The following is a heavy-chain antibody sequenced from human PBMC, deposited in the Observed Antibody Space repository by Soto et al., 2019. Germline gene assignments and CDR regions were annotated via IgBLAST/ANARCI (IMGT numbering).Heavy chain of an antibody. Sequence: PSXTLSLTCAISGDSVSSNSAAWNWIRQSPSRGLEWLGRTYYRSKWYNDYAVSVKSRITINPDTSKNQFSLQLNSVTPEDTAVYYCAREGEVYCSSISCYDYNPRIRLAPWAQGTAVTV. J-gene: IGHJ5*02. CDR2: TYYRSKWYN. D-gene: IGHD2-2*01. V-gene: IGHV6-1*01. CDR1: GDSVSSNSAA. CDR3: AREGEVYCSSISCYDYNPRIRLAP.